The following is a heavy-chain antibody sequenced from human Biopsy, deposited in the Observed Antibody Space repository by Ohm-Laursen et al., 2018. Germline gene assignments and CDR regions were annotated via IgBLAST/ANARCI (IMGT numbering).Heavy chain of an antibody. V-gene: IGHV3-21*01. CDR1: GFSVSSYD. D-gene: IGHD6-6*01. J-gene: IGHJ6*02. CDR3: ARGSSRKAREGGMDV. CDR2: ISETSSHT. Sequence: SLRLSCAAAGFSVSSYDMNWVRQAPGKGLEWLSYISETSSHTYDADSVRGRFTVARDIAKNSLYLQMNSLRDEDTAVYYCARGSSRKAREGGMDVWGQGTTVTVSS.